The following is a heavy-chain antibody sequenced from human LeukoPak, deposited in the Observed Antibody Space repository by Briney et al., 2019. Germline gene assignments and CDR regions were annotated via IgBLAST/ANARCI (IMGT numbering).Heavy chain of an antibody. V-gene: IGHV3-30*04. CDR2: ISKDGSMR. Sequence: GGSLRLSCAASGFSFTKYAMDWVRQAPGKGLEWVAIISKDGSMRYYADSVKGQFTVSRDNSNNAVYLQMNSLKSEDTAVYYCAGEKFDIWGRGTMVTVSA. CDR3: AGEKFDI. CDR1: GFSFTKYA. J-gene: IGHJ3*02.